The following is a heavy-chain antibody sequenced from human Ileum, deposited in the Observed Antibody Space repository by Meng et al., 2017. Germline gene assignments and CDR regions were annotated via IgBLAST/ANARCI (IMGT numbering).Heavy chain of an antibody. CDR2: INAANGNT. J-gene: IGHJ4*02. CDR1: GYTFTSYT. D-gene: IGHD6-13*01. Sequence: QVQLVQSGAEVKKPGASVKVSCKASGYTFTSYTMHWVHQAPGQRLEWMGWINAANGNTKYSQKFQGRVTITGDTSASTASMELNSLRSEDTAIYFCAREINRGSSWFDYWGQGTLVTVSS. CDR3: AREINRGSSWFDY. V-gene: IGHV1-3*01.